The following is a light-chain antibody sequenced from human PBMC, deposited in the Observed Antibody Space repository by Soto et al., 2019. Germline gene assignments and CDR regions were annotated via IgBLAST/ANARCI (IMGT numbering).Light chain of an antibody. CDR1: SGHSTYA. CDR3: QTWGTGILV. CDR2: LNSDGSH. J-gene: IGLJ2*01. Sequence: QPVLTQSPSASASLGASVKLTCTLSSGHSTYAIAWHQQQPEKGPRYLMKLNSDGSHNKGDGIPDRFSGSISGAERYLTISSLQSEDEADYYCQTWGTGILVFGGGTKLTVL. V-gene: IGLV4-69*01.